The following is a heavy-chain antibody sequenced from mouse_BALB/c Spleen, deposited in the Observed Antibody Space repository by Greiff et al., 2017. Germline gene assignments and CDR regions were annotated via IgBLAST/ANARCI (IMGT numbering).Heavy chain of an antibody. CDR1: GFTFSSYG. CDR2: INSNGGST. V-gene: IGHV5-6-3*01. CDR3: ARDRGYDGMDY. D-gene: IGHD3-3*01. Sequence: EVKLVESGGGLVQPGGSLKLSCAASGFTFSSYGMSWVRQTPDKRLELVATINSNGGSTSYPDSVKGRFTISRDNAKNTLYLQMSSLKSEDTAMYYCARDRGYDGMDYWGQGTTVTVSS. J-gene: IGHJ4*01.